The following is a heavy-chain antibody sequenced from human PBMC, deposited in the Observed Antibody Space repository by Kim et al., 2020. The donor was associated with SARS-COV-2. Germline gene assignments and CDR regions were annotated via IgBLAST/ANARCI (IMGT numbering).Heavy chain of an antibody. D-gene: IGHD5-12*01. J-gene: IGHJ4*02. CDR2: GNT. CDR3: ARDHLDGYNI. Sequence: GNTNYADYVRGRFTISGDSSKNTLYLQMNSLRAEDTGVYYCARDHLDGYNIWGQGTLVTVSS. V-gene: IGHV3-53*01.